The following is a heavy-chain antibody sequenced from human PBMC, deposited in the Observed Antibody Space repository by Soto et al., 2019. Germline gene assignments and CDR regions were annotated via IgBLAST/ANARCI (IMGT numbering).Heavy chain of an antibody. Sequence: SGPTLVNPTETLTLTCTVSGFSLSNARMGVSWIRQPPGKALEWLAHIFSNDEKSYSTSLKSRLTISKDTSKSQVVLTMTNMDPVDTATYYCARTYYDILTGYPVFDYWGQGTLVTVSS. CDR3: ARTYYDILTGYPVFDY. V-gene: IGHV2-26*01. D-gene: IGHD3-9*01. J-gene: IGHJ4*02. CDR1: GFSLSNARMG. CDR2: IFSNDEK.